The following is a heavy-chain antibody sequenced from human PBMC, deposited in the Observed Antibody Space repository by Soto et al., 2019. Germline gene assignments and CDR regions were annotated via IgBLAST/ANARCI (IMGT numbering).Heavy chain of an antibody. CDR1: GYSFASYW. J-gene: IGHJ6*02. D-gene: IGHD3-16*02. CDR2: IYPGDSDT. V-gene: IGHV5-51*01. CDR3: ARTRSFSLVFYYDGMDV. Sequence: PGESLKISCQGSGYSFASYWIGWVRQMPGKDLEWMWIIYPGDSDTRYSPSFQGQVTISADKSLRTAYLQWTSLKASDTALYYCARTRSFSLVFYYDGMDVGGPGTTVPVSS.